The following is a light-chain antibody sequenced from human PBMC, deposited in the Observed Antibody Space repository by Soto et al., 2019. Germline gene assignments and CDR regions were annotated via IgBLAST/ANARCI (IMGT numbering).Light chain of an antibody. CDR1: SSNIGSNY. V-gene: IGLV1-47*01. CDR2: RNS. CDR3: AAWDDSLSGVV. Sequence: QSVLTQPPSASGTPGQGVTISCSGSSSNIGSNYVYWYQQLPGTVPQLLIYRNSERPSGVPDRFSGSKSGTSASLAISGLRSENEADYYCAAWDDSLSGVVFGGGTKLTVL. J-gene: IGLJ2*01.